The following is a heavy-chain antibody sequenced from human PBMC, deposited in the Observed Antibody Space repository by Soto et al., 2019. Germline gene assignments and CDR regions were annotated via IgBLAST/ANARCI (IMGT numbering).Heavy chain of an antibody. CDR2: INPNSGGT. D-gene: IGHD3-10*01. CDR3: ASSVRRFGESPGGYYYYGMDV. Sequence: ASVKVSCKASGYTFTGYYMHWVRQAPGQGLEWMGWINPNSGGTNYAQKFQGWVTMTRDTSISTAYMELSRLRSDDTTVYYCASSVRRFGESPGGYYYYGMDVWGQGTTVTVSS. J-gene: IGHJ6*02. V-gene: IGHV1-2*04. CDR1: GYTFTGYY.